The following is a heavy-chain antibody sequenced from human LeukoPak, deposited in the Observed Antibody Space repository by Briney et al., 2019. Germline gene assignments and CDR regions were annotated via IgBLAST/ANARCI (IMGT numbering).Heavy chain of an antibody. Sequence: SETLSLTCTVSGGSISSYSWNWIRQPPGKGLEWIGFIYYSGSTNYNPSLTGRVTISVDTPKNQFSLNLTSVTAADTAVYYYARDSGYGDPFDYWGQGTLVTVSS. V-gene: IGHV4-59*01. CDR3: ARDSGYGDPFDY. CDR1: GGSISSYS. D-gene: IGHD4-17*01. J-gene: IGHJ4*02. CDR2: IYYSGST.